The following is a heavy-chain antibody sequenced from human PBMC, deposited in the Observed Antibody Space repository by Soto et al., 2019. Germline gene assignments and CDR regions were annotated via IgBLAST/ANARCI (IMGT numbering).Heavy chain of an antibody. D-gene: IGHD4-17*01. Sequence: QVQLVQSGAEVKKPGASVKVSCKASGYSFIGDGFSWVRQAPGQGLEYMGWISAYSGDTHNAQSLQGLVTMTTETTTRTAYMVLRVLGPDDTAVYCGARDGALYGDWGGFWGQGTLVTVSS. J-gene: IGHJ4*02. CDR2: ISAYSGDT. V-gene: IGHV1-18*01. CDR1: GYSFIGDG. CDR3: ARDGALYGDWGGF.